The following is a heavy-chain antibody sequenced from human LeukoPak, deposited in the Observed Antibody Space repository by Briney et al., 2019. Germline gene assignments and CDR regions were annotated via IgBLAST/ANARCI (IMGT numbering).Heavy chain of an antibody. Sequence: ASVKVSCKASGYPFRSYVIHWLRQAPGQGLEWMGWINPNSGGTNYAQKFQGRVTMTRDTSISTAYMELSRLRSDDTAVYYCARGDIVVLPAGIPHNWFDPWGQGTLVTVSS. V-gene: IGHV1-2*02. D-gene: IGHD2-2*02. J-gene: IGHJ5*02. CDR3: ARGDIVVLPAGIPHNWFDP. CDR2: INPNSGGT. CDR1: GYPFRSYV.